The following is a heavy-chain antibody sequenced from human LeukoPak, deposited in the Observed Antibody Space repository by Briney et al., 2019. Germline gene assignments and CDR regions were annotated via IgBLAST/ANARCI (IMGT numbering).Heavy chain of an antibody. J-gene: IGHJ3*02. D-gene: IGHD5-18*01. CDR2: IISIFGTA. V-gene: IGHV1-69*13. Sequence: SVKVSCKASGGTFSSYAISWVRQAPGQGLEWMGGIISIFGTAKYAQKFQGRVTITADESTRTASMELSSVRSEDTAVYYCARAGERVDTGPGAFDIWGQGTMVTVSS. CDR1: GGTFSSYA. CDR3: ARAGERVDTGPGAFDI.